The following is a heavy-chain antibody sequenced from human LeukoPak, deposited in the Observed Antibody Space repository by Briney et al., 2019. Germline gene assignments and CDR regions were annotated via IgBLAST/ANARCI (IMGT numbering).Heavy chain of an antibody. CDR2: ISSSSSYI. CDR1: GFTFSSYS. J-gene: IGHJ6*02. Sequence: GGSLRLSCAASGFTFSSYSMNWVRQAPGKGLEWVSSISSSSSYIYYADSVKGRFTISRDNAKNSLYLQMNSLRAEDTAVYYCARAHVDTAMVTEGYYYYGMDVWGQGTTVTVSS. D-gene: IGHD5-18*01. V-gene: IGHV3-21*01. CDR3: ARAHVDTAMVTEGYYYYGMDV.